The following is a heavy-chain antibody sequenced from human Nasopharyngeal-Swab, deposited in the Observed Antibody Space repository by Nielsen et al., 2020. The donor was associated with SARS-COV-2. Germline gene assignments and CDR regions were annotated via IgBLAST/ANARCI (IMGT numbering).Heavy chain of an antibody. Sequence: GGSLRLSCAASGFTFSSYAMSWVRQAPGKGLEWVAVISYDGSNKYYADSVKGRFTISRDNSKNTLYLQMNSLRAEDTAVYYCARDAGGGYSYGWTYYYYGMDVWGQGTTVTVSS. CDR2: ISYDGSNK. J-gene: IGHJ6*02. V-gene: IGHV3-30*04. D-gene: IGHD5-18*01. CDR1: GFTFSSYA. CDR3: ARDAGGGYSYGWTYYYYGMDV.